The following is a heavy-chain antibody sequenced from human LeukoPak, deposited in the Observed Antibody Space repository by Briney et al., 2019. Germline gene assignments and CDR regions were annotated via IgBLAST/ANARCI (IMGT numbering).Heavy chain of an antibody. CDR1: GFTFSSYS. CDR2: ITSSSSYI. CDR3: AREVWRDYYDSSGDFDY. V-gene: IGHV3-21*01. D-gene: IGHD3-22*01. J-gene: IGHJ4*02. Sequence: GGSLRLSCAASGFTFSSYSMNWVRQAPGKGLEWVSSITSSSSYIYYADSVKGRFTVSRDNAKNSLYLQMSSLRAEDTAVYYRAREVWRDYYDSSGDFDYWGQGTLVTVSS.